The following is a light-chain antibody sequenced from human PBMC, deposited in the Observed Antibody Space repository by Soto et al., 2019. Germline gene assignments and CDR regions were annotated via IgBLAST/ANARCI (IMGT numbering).Light chain of an antibody. CDR1: QSAGNF. CDR3: QQHNQWPIT. CDR2: YIS. V-gene: IGKV3D-15*01. Sequence: IVLTRSPGTLSLSPGERATLSCRASQSAGNFLAWYQQKPGQAPRLLIYYISTRATGTPARFSGSGSGTEFTLTINSLQSEDSAVYYCQQHNQWPITFGQGTRLEI. J-gene: IGKJ5*01.